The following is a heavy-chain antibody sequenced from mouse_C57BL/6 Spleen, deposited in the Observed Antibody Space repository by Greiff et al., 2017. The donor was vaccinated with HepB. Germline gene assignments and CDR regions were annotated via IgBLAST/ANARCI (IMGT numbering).Heavy chain of an antibody. J-gene: IGHJ4*01. Sequence: VQVVESGAELVRPGTSVKVSCKASGYAFTNYLIEWVKQRPGQGLEWIGVINPGSGGTNYNEKFKGKATLTADKSSSTAYMQLSSLTSEDSAVYFCARNYGMDYWGQGTSVTVSS. CDR1: GYAFTNYL. CDR2: INPGSGGT. V-gene: IGHV1-54*01. CDR3: ARNYGMDY.